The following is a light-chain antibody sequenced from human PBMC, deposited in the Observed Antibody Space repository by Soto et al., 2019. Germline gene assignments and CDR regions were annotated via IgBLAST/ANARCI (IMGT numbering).Light chain of an antibody. CDR3: QQYGTSALT. Sequence: IVLRQSPGTLSLSPGERATLSCRASQSVSSSYLVWYQQRPGQPPRLLIYGTSTRAAGISDRFSGSGSGTDFTLTIYRLEPGDSAVYYCQQYGTSALTFGGGTKV. J-gene: IGKJ4*01. CDR1: QSVSSSY. CDR2: GTS. V-gene: IGKV3-20*01.